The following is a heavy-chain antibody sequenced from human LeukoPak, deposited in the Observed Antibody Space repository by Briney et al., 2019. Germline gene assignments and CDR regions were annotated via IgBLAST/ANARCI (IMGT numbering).Heavy chain of an antibody. Sequence: GGSLTLSCAASGFTFRDAAMTWVRQAPGKGLEWVSLISSSGANAYYADSVKGRFTISRDNSKNTLYLQMNNLKGEDTAEYYCAKDMELASWGQGTLVTVSS. J-gene: IGHJ5*02. V-gene: IGHV3-23*01. CDR2: ISSSGANA. D-gene: IGHD1-26*01. CDR3: AKDMELAS. CDR1: GFTFRDAA.